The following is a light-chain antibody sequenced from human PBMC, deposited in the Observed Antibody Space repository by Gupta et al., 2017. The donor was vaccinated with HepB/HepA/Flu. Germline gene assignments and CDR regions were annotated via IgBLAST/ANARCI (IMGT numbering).Light chain of an antibody. J-gene: IGKJ3*01. Sequence: IQLTQSPSFLSASVGDRVTIPCRASQGISSYLACYQQKPGKAPKLLLYAASALQSGVPSRMSGSRSSGAFTLIIISRLPPDYVTSYCRQRYSYPITFGHGTKVDIK. CDR2: AAS. CDR3: RQRYSYPIT. CDR1: QGISSY. V-gene: IGKV1-9*01.